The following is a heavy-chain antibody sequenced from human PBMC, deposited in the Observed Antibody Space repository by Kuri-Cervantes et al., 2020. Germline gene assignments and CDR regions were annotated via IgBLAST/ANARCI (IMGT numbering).Heavy chain of an antibody. J-gene: IGHJ6*02. V-gene: IGHV3-21*04. CDR1: GFTSSSYS. CDR3: AQGDCGGDCYGGGMDV. D-gene: IGHD2-21*02. Sequence: GESLKISCAASGFTSSSYSMNWVRQAPGKGLEWVSSISSSSSYIYYADSVKGRFTISRDNAKNSLYLQMNSLRVEDTALYYCAQGDCGGDCYGGGMDVWGQGTTVTVSS. CDR2: ISSSSSYI.